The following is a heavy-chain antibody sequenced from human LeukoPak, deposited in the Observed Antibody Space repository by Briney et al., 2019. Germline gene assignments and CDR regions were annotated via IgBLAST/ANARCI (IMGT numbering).Heavy chain of an antibody. CDR3: AREYSSTSGRAFDI. J-gene: IGHJ3*02. CDR1: GFTFSSYR. D-gene: IGHD6-6*01. CDR2: INSDGSST. V-gene: IGHV3-74*01. Sequence: GGSLRLSCAASGFTFSSYRMHWVRQAPGKGLVWVSRINSDGSSTSYADSVKGRFTISRDNAKNSLFLQMNSLRTDDTAVYYCAREYSSTSGRAFDIWGQGTMVTVSS.